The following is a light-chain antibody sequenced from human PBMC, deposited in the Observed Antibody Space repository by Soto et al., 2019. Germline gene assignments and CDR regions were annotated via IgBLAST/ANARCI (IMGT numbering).Light chain of an antibody. CDR3: QQHNNWPPWT. J-gene: IGKJ1*01. Sequence: EIVMTQSPATLSVSPGERATLSCRASQSVSSNLAWYQQKPGQAPRLVIYGASTRATGIPARFSGSGSRTEFTLTISSLQSEDFAVYYCQQHNNWPPWTFGQGTKVEIK. V-gene: IGKV3-15*01. CDR1: QSVSSN. CDR2: GAS.